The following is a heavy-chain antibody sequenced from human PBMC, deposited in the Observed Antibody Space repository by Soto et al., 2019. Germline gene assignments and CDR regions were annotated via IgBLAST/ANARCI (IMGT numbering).Heavy chain of an antibody. CDR3: ARAELAYCGGDCYSFGY. CDR2: ISAYNGNT. CDR1: GYTFTSSG. Sequence: GASVKIACKASGYTFTSSGISWVRQAPGQGLEWMGWISAYNGNTNYAQKLQGRVTMTTDTSTSTAYMELRSLRSDDTAVYYCARAELAYCGGDCYSFGYWGQGTLVTVSS. D-gene: IGHD2-21*02. V-gene: IGHV1-18*01. J-gene: IGHJ4*02.